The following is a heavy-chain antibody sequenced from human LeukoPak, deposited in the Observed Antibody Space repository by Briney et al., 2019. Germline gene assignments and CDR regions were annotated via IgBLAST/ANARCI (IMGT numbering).Heavy chain of an antibody. CDR3: ATSPVDIVATADY. J-gene: IGHJ4*02. Sequence: ASVKVSCKASGYTFTGYYMHWVRQAPGQGLEWMGWINPNSGGTNYAQKFQGRVTMTRDTSISTAYMELSRLRSDDTAVYYCATSPVDIVATADYWGQGTLVTVSS. CDR1: GYTFTGYY. CDR2: INPNSGGT. V-gene: IGHV1-2*02. D-gene: IGHD5-12*01.